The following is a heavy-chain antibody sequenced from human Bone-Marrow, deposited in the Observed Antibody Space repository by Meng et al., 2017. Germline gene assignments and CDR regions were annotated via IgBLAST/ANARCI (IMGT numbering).Heavy chain of an antibody. V-gene: IGHV3-11*04. CDR2: MSTTGSNK. CDR3: ARDPYSLTRSWPGGYFQH. Sequence: GRSLSLSCLASALSFSDYYMSWIRQVPGKGLEWISYMSTTGSNKWYADSVTGRFTISRNNAAHSLYLEMNSLRAEDTAVYYCARDPYSLTRSWPGGYFQHWGQGTLVTVSS. J-gene: IGHJ1*01. D-gene: IGHD2-21*01. CDR1: ALSFSDYY.